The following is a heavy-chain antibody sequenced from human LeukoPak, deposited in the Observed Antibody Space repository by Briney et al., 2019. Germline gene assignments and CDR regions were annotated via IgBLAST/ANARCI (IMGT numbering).Heavy chain of an antibody. CDR2: IYSGGST. CDR1: GFTLSSNC. CDR3: AKLRRPDYGEYPDFYGRDV. V-gene: IGHV3-66*02. J-gene: IGHJ6*02. Sequence: GGSLTHSCAASGFTLSSNCMSWVRQAPGKGLEWVSVIYSGGSTYYADSVKGRFTVSRDNSKNTLYLQMDSLRAEDTAVYYCAKLRRPDYGEYPDFYGRDVWGQRPTVTVSS. D-gene: IGHD4-17*01.